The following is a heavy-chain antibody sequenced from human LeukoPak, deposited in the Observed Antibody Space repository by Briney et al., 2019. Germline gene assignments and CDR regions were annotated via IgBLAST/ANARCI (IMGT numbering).Heavy chain of an antibody. CDR1: GGSFSGYY. V-gene: IGHV4-34*01. D-gene: IGHD3-3*01. J-gene: IGHJ4*02. CDR3: ARAYYDFWSGRYFDY. CDR2: INHSGST. Sequence: SETLSLTCAVYGGSFSGYYWSWLRQPPGKGLEWIGEINHSGSTNYNPSLKSRVTISVDTSKNQFSLKLSSVTAADTAVYYCARAYYDFWSGRYFDYWGQGTLVTVSS.